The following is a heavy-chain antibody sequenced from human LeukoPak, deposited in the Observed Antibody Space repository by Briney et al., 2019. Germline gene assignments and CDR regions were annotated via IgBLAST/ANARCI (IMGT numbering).Heavy chain of an antibody. CDR2: ISSSGSTI. D-gene: IGHD4-11*01. J-gene: IGHJ4*02. CDR3: ARGVNYGDFDY. CDR1: GFTFSSYE. Sequence: GGSLRLSCAAPGFTFSSYEMNWVRQAPGKGLEWVSYISSSGSTIYYADSVKGRFTISRDNAKNSPYLQMNSLRAEDTAVYYCARGVNYGDFDYWGQGTLVTVSS. V-gene: IGHV3-48*03.